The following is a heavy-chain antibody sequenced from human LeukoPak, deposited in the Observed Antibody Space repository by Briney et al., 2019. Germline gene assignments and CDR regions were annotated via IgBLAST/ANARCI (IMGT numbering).Heavy chain of an antibody. CDR2: INQDESEK. V-gene: IGHV3-7*01. CDR1: GLTFSSYW. CDR3: ARIGVDAFDI. Sequence: GGSLRLSCAASGLTFSSYWMNWVRQAPGKGLEWVANINQDESEKYYVDSVKGRFTISRDNAKNSLYLQMNSLRAEHTAVYYCARIGVDAFDIWGQGTMVTVSS. J-gene: IGHJ3*02.